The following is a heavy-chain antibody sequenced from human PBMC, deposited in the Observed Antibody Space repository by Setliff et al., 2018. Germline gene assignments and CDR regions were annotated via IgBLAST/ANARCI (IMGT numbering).Heavy chain of an antibody. V-gene: IGHV1-8*01. CDR1: GYTFTSYD. CDR3: ASPRAEYYYDSSAYYWLDY. CDR2: MNPNSGNT. Sequence: GASVKVSCKASGYTFTSYDINWVRQAPGQGLEWMGWMNPNSGNTGFAQNFQGRVTMTRNTSISTAYMELSGLRSEDTAVYYYASPRAEYYYDSSAYYWLDYWGQGTLVTVSS. D-gene: IGHD3-22*01. J-gene: IGHJ4*02.